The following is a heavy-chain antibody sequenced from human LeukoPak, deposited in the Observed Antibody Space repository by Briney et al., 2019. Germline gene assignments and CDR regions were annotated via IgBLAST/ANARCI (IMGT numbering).Heavy chain of an antibody. J-gene: IGHJ5*02. CDR1: GFTVSSNY. CDR3: ARGHCSGGSCYSSQIGGDWFDP. D-gene: IGHD2-15*01. Sequence: GGSLRLSCTASGFTVSSNYMSWVRQAPGKGLEWVSVIYSGGSTYYADSVKGRFTISRDNSKNTLYLQMNSLRAEDTAVYYCARGHCSGGSCYSSQIGGDWFDPWGQGTLVTVSS. CDR2: IYSGGST. V-gene: IGHV3-66*01.